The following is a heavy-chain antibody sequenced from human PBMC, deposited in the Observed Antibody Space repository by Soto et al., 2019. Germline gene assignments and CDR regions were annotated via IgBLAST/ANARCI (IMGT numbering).Heavy chain of an antibody. D-gene: IGHD2-2*01. Sequence: ASVKVSCKASGYTFTRSGISWVRQAPGQGLEWMGWISTYNGDTNYAQTFQGRVTMTTDTSTSTVYMELRSLKSDDTAVYYCAAASSTSGGYYGMDVWGQGTTVTVSS. CDR1: GYTFTRSG. V-gene: IGHV1-18*01. CDR2: ISTYNGDT. J-gene: IGHJ6*02. CDR3: AAASSTSGGYYGMDV.